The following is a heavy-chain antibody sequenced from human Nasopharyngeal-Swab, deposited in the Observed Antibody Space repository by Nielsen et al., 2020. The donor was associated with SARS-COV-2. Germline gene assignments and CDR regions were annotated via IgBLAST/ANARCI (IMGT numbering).Heavy chain of an antibody. J-gene: IGHJ4*02. Sequence: GESLKIPCAASGFTFSSYGMHWVRQAPGKGLEWVAVIWYDGSNKYYADSMKGRFTISRDNSRNTLYLQMNSLRAEDTAVYYCARESGSGSYIDYWGQGTLVTVSS. CDR2: IWYDGSNK. D-gene: IGHD3-10*01. CDR1: GFTFSSYG. CDR3: ARESGSGSYIDY. V-gene: IGHV3-33*01.